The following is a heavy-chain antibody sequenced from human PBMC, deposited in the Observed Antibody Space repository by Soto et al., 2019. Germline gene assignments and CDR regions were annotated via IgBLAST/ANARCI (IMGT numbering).Heavy chain of an antibody. D-gene: IGHD6-19*01. Sequence: ASVKVSCKASGYTFTSYGISWVRQAPGQGLEWMGWISAYNGNTNYAQKLQGRVTMTTDTSISTAYMELRSLRSEDTAVYYCARRGWLVGTDYWGQGTLVTVSS. CDR1: GYTFTSYG. J-gene: IGHJ4*02. CDR3: ARRGWLVGTDY. CDR2: ISAYNGNT. V-gene: IGHV1-18*01.